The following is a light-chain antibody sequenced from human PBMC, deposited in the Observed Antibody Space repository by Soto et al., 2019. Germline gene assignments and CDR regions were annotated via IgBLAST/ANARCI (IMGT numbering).Light chain of an antibody. V-gene: IGLV2-11*01. Sequence: QSVLTQPRSVFGSPGQSVTISCTGTSSDVGGYNYVSWYQHHTGKAPKLMIYDVDKRPSGVPGRFSGSKSGNTASLTISGLQAEDEADYYCCSNAGSYPFVFGAGTKVNVL. J-gene: IGLJ1*01. CDR2: DVD. CDR1: SSDVGGYNY. CDR3: CSNAGSYPFV.